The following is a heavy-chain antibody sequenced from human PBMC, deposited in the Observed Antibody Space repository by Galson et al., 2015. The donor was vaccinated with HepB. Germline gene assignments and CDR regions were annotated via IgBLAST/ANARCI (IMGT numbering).Heavy chain of an antibody. D-gene: IGHD2-15*01. CDR1: GFTFSNYA. J-gene: IGHJ4*02. V-gene: IGHV3-23*01. CDR3: AKDRSSVLAFDY. Sequence: ALRLSCAASGFTFSNYAMSWVRQAPGKGLEWVSAISASGGSTYYADSVNGRFTISRDNSKSTLYLQVNSLRAEDTAVYYCAKDRSSVLAFDYWGQGTLVTVSS. CDR2: ISASGGST.